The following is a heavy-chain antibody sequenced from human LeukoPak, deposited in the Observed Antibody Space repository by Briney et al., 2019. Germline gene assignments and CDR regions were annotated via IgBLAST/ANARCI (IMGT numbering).Heavy chain of an antibody. CDR2: ISHSGST. Sequence: SETLSLTCAVSGGSISSSHWWSWVRQPPGKGLEWVGEISHSGSTNYNPSLQSRVTISIDKSKDYFSLRLTSVTAADTAVYYCARHDIAARHGLLDYWGQGTLVTVSS. CDR1: GGSISSSHW. J-gene: IGHJ4*02. CDR3: ARHDIAARHGLLDY. V-gene: IGHV4-4*02. D-gene: IGHD6-6*01.